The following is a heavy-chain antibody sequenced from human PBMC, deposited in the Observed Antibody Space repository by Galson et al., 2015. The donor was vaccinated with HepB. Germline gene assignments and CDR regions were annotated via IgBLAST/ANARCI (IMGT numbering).Heavy chain of an antibody. Sequence: SVKVSCKASGGTFSSYAISWVRQAPGQGLEWMGGIIPIFGTANYAQKFQGRVTITADKSTRTAYMELSSLRSEDTAVYYCARDQSTLYYYDMDVWGQGTTVTVSS. V-gene: IGHV1-69*06. CDR3: ARDQSTLYYYDMDV. J-gene: IGHJ6*02. D-gene: IGHD2/OR15-2a*01. CDR1: GGTFSSYA. CDR2: IIPIFGTA.